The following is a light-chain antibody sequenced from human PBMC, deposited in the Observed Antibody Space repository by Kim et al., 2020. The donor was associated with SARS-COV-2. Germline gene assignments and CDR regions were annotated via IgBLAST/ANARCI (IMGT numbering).Light chain of an antibody. V-gene: IGLV1-44*01. Sequence: GQKVNGSGLGGKTNNGTNTVNWYQHVPGTAPKLLLYDDNRRPSGVPDRVSGSKSGTSASLAIGGLQSEDEADYYCASWDNRLKGWVFGGGTQLTVL. CDR3: ASWDNRLKGWV. CDR1: KTNNGTNT. CDR2: DDN. J-gene: IGLJ3*02.